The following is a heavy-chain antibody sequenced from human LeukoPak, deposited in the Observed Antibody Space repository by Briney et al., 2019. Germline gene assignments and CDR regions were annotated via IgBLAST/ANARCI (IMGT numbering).Heavy chain of an antibody. D-gene: IGHD3-22*01. CDR2: IYPGDSDT. CDR3: ARRGYDSSGYRDAFDI. V-gene: IGHV5-51*01. Sequence: KYGESLKISCKGSGYSFTSYWIGWVRQMPGKGLEWMGIIYPGDSDTTYSPSFQGQVTISADKSISTAYLQWSSLKASDTAIYYCARRGYDSSGYRDAFDIWGQGTMVTVSS. CDR1: GYSFTSYW. J-gene: IGHJ3*02.